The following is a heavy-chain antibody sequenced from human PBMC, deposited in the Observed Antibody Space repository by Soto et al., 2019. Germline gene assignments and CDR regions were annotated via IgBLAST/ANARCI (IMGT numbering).Heavy chain of an antibody. Sequence: EVKLVESGGDLVQPGGSLRLSCTASGFDFSGSEMNWFRQTPGKGLEWLAYITGSGGAVFQADSVKGRFSISRDNAKNSLFLEMNTLTADDAGVYYCAKVAPFILGSPIWGQGTLVTVSS. CDR3: AKVAPFILGSPI. D-gene: IGHD2-21*01. V-gene: IGHV3-48*03. CDR1: GFDFSGSE. J-gene: IGHJ4*02. CDR2: ITGSGGAV.